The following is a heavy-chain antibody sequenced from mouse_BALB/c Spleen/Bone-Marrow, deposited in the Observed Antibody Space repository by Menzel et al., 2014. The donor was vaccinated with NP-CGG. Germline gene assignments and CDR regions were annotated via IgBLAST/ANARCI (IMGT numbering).Heavy chain of an antibody. CDR2: IDPYDSET. CDR1: GSLQDSYW. V-gene: IGHV1-74*04. D-gene: IGHD2-4*01. J-gene: IGHJ3*01. Sequence: QLQQPGAELVRPGASVKLSCKASGSLQDSYWMNWVKQRPEQGLEWIGRIDPYDSETHYNQKFKDKAILTVDKSSSXAYMQLSSLTSEDSAVYYCARGRDYDVFSYWGQGTLVTVSA. CDR3: ARGRDYDVFSY.